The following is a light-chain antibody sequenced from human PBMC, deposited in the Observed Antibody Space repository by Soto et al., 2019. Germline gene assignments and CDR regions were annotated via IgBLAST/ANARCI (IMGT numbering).Light chain of an antibody. V-gene: IGKV2D-29*01. CDR3: MQRLHFTLT. CDR1: QSLLHNNGKTY. CDR2: EVS. Sequence: DIVMTQTPLSLSVTPGRPASISCKSSQSLLHNNGKTYLYWYLQKTGQPPQILIYEVSNRFSGEPDRFSGRGSGTDFTLKISRVEAEDVGAYSCMQRLHFTLTFGGGTKLEI. J-gene: IGKJ4*01.